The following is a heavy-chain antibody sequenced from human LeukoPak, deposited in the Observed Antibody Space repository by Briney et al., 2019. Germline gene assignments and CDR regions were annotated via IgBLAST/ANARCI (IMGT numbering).Heavy chain of an antibody. CDR3: AKVATTDPYYYYYYMDV. Sequence: GGSLRLSCAASGFTFSSYAMSWVRQAPGKGLEWVSAISGGGGSKYYADSVKGRFTISRDNSKNTLYLQMNSLRAEDTAVYYCAKVATTDPYYYYYYMDVWGKGTTVTVSS. J-gene: IGHJ6*03. V-gene: IGHV3-23*01. CDR1: GFTFSSYA. CDR2: ISGGGGSK. D-gene: IGHD2-21*02.